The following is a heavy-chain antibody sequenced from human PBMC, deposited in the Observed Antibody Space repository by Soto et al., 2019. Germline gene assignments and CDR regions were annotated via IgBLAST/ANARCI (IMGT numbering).Heavy chain of an antibody. Sequence: ASVAVSCAVSGYTLAELSMQWVRQAPGKGLEWMGGFDPEDGETIYAQKFQGRVTMTEDTSTDTAYMELSSLRSEDTAVYYCAKYSRSWYDYYYMDGWGKGTTVTVSS. CDR1: GYTLAELS. V-gene: IGHV1-24*01. D-gene: IGHD6-13*01. CDR2: FDPEDGET. J-gene: IGHJ6*03. CDR3: AKYSRSWYDYYYMDG.